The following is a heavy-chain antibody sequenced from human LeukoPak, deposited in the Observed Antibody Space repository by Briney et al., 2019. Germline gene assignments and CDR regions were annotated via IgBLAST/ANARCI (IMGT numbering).Heavy chain of an antibody. Sequence: TGGSLRLSCAASGFTFSGSAMHWVRQASGKGLEWVGRIRSKANSYATAYAASVKGRFTISRDDSKNTAYLQMNSLKTEDTAVYYCARERPYYDEPEYAFDIWGQGTMVTVSS. V-gene: IGHV3-73*01. CDR3: ARERPYYDEPEYAFDI. CDR2: IRSKANSYAT. CDR1: GFTFSGSA. D-gene: IGHD3-22*01. J-gene: IGHJ3*02.